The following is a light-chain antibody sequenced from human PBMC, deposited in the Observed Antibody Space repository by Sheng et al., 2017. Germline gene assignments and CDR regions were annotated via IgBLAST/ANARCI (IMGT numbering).Light chain of an antibody. V-gene: IGKV3-15*01. CDR1: QSVSTN. J-gene: IGKJ4*01. Sequence: EIVMTQSPATLSLSPGERVTLSCRASQSVSTNLAWYQQKPGQAPRLLISGASTRATGIPDRFSGSGSGTEFTLTISSLQSEDFALYYCQHYYKWPLTFGGGTKVEIK. CDR2: GAS. CDR3: QHYYKWPLT.